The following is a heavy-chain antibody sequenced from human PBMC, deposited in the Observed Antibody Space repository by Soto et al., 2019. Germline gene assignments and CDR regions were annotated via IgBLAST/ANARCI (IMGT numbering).Heavy chain of an antibody. D-gene: IGHD1-1*01. V-gene: IGHV3-73*01. CDR1: GFTFSGSA. CDR2: IRSKANSYAT. J-gene: IGHJ6*03. Sequence: GGSLRLSCAASGFTFSGSAMHWVRQASGKGLEWVGRIRSKANSYATAYAASGKGRFTISRDDSKNTAYLQMNSLKTEDTAVYYCTSPLGTTGTTGPNYYYYYYMDVWGKGTTVTVSS. CDR3: TSPLGTTGTTGPNYYYYYYMDV.